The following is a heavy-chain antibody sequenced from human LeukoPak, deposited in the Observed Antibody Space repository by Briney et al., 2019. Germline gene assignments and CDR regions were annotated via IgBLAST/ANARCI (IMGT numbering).Heavy chain of an antibody. V-gene: IGHV3-21*01. Sequence: GGSLRLSCAASGFTFSSYSMNWVRQAPGKGLQWVSSISSSSSYIYYADSVKGRFTISRDNAKNSLYLQMNSLRAEDTAVYYCARRSYSSGWSLDYSGQGTLVTVSS. CDR2: ISSSSSYI. D-gene: IGHD6-19*01. CDR1: GFTFSSYS. J-gene: IGHJ4*02. CDR3: ARRSYSSGWSLDY.